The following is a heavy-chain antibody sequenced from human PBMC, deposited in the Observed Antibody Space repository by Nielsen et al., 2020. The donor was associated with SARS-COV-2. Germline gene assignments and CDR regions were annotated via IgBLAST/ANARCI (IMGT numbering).Heavy chain of an antibody. Sequence: SETLSLTCAISGDSVSSNSAAWNWIRQSPSRGLEWLGRTYYRSKWYNDYAVSVKSRITINPDTSKNQFSLQLNSVTPEDTAVYYCARSGEQTDYYYYRMDVWGQGTTVTVSS. CDR1: GDSVSSNSAA. V-gene: IGHV6-1*01. J-gene: IGHJ6*02. D-gene: IGHD3-16*01. CDR2: TYYRSKWYN. CDR3: ARSGEQTDYYYYRMDV.